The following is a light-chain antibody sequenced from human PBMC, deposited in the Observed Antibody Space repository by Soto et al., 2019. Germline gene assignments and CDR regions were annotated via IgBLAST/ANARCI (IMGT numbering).Light chain of an antibody. Sequence: QSALTQPASVSGSPGQSITISCTGTSSDVGDYDYVSWYQQHPGKDPRVIIYGVSYRPSGVSNRFSGSKSGNTASLTISGLQAEDEADYYCSSYTTTNSLLFGGGTQLTVL. CDR3: SSYTTTNSLL. V-gene: IGLV2-14*01. CDR2: GVS. J-gene: IGLJ2*01. CDR1: SSDVGDYDY.